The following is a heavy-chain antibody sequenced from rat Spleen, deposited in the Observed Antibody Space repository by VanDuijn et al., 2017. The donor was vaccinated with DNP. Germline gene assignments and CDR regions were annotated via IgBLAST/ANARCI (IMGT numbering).Heavy chain of an antibody. CDR2: ISPGGSNI. V-gene: IGHV5S11*01. CDR3: AKAGGYSPWYFDY. D-gene: IGHD1-11*01. J-gene: IGHJ2*01. Sequence: EVQLVESGGGLVQPGRSLKLSCAASGFTFSDYYMAWVRQAPTKGLEWVAAISPGGSNIYYRDSVKGRFTISRDNAKSTLYLQMDSLRSEETATYYCAKAGGYSPWYFDYWGHGVMVTVSS. CDR1: GFTFSDYY.